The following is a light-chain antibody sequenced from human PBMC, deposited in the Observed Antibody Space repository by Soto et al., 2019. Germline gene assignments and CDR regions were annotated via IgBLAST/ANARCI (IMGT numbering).Light chain of an antibody. CDR3: QQFHNWPLT. CDR2: GAS. CDR1: QSVSSN. V-gene: IGKV3-15*01. Sequence: EIVMTQSPATLSVSPGERATLSCRASQSVSSNLAWYQQKPGQAPSLLIYGASTRATGIPARFSGSGYGTEFTLTINSLQSEDFAVYYCQQFHNWPLTFGGGTKVDIK. J-gene: IGKJ4*01.